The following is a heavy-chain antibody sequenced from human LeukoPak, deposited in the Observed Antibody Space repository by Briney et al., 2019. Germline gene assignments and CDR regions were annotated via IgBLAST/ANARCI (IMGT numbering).Heavy chain of an antibody. CDR2: IYYSGST. CDR1: GGSISSHY. D-gene: IGHD3-9*01. V-gene: IGHV4-59*11. Sequence: SETLSLTCTVSGGSISSHYWSWIRQPPGKGLEWIGYIYYSGSTNYNPSLKSRVTISVDTSKNQFSLKLSSVTAADTAVYYCARVRINFDWLLSGSYYYYMDVWGKGTRSPSP. CDR3: ARVRINFDWLLSGSYYYYMDV. J-gene: IGHJ6*03.